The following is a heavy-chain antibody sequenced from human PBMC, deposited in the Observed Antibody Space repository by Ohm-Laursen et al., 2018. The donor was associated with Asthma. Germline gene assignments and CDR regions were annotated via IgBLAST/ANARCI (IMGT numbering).Heavy chain of an antibody. V-gene: IGHV4-31*03. CDR1: GGSISSGSYY. D-gene: IGHD4-17*01. J-gene: IGHJ4*02. Sequence: TLSLTCPVSGGSISSGSYYWSWIRQHPGKGLEWIGYIYYSGSTYYNPSLKSRVTISVDTSKNQFSLKLSSVTAADTAVYYCARIRNDYGDYEFDYWGQGTLVTVSS. CDR3: ARIRNDYGDYEFDY. CDR2: IYYSGST.